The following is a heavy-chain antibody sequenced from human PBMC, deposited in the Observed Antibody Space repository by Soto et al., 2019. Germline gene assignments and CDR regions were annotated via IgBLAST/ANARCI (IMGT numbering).Heavy chain of an antibody. D-gene: IGHD6-25*01. Sequence: QLVQSGAEVKKPGSSVKVSCTASGGTFDTYAFSWVRQAPGQGLEWMGGIIPIFATPSYAQKFQGRVTITADKSTSTAYIELTRLTSDDTAVYYCARGHLYDSSDAGADYGGQGTLITVSS. CDR3: ARGHLYDSSDAGADY. V-gene: IGHV1-69*06. J-gene: IGHJ4*02. CDR2: IIPIFATP. CDR1: GGTFDTYA.